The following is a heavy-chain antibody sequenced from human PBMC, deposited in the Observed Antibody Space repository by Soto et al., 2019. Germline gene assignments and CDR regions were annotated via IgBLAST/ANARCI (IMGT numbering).Heavy chain of an antibody. D-gene: IGHD1-26*01. CDR1: GGSISSYY. CDR2: IYYSGST. J-gene: IGHJ4*02. CDR3: AIQWGPGSGIGY. Sequence: SETLSLTCTVSGGSISSYYWSWIRQPPGKGLEWIGYIYYSGSTNYNPSLKSRVTISVDTSKNQFSLNLSSVTAANTAVYYGAIQWGPGSGIGYWGQGTLVTVSS. V-gene: IGHV4-59*01.